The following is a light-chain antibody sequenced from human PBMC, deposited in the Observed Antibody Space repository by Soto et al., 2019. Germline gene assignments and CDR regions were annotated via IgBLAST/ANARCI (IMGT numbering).Light chain of an antibody. J-gene: IGLJ1*01. CDR1: SSDVGGYNY. Sequence: QSALPQPPSASGSPGQSVTISCTGTSSDVGGYNYVSWYQQHPGKAPKLMIYEVSERPSGVPDRFSGSKSSNTASLTVSGLQAEDEADYYCSSYAGSNNFVFGTGTQLTVL. CDR3: SSYAGSNNFV. V-gene: IGLV2-8*01. CDR2: EVS.